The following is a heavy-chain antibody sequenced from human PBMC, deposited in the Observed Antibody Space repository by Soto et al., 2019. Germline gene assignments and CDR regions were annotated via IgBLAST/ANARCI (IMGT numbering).Heavy chain of an antibody. V-gene: IGHV1-18*01. CDR2: ISGYNGNT. D-gene: IGHD2-15*01. Sequence: QVQLVQSGAEVKKPGASVKVSCKASGYTFIIHGISWVRQAPGQGLEWMGWISGYNGNTNYAQKLQGRVTITTDTSTTTAYRKLKSLSADETAVYYCESGGGGGYCSGGSCYADYWGQGTLVNVSS. CDR1: GYTFIIHG. J-gene: IGHJ4*02. CDR3: ESGGGGGYCSGGSCYADY.